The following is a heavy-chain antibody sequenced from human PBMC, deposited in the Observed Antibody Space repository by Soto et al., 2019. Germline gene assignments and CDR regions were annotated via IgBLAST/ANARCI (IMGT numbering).Heavy chain of an antibody. D-gene: IGHD6-19*01. CDR3: ARHGLAGGSAWYAGWFDP. J-gene: IGHJ5*02. V-gene: IGHV5-10-1*01. CDR1: GYSFTNYW. CDR2: IDPSDSYT. Sequence: LGESLKISCKGSGYSFTNYWITWVRQMPGKGLEWMGRIDPSDSYTNYSPSFQGHVSISADKSISTAYLQWSSLKASDTAMYYCARHGLAGGSAWYAGWFDPWGQGTLVTVSS.